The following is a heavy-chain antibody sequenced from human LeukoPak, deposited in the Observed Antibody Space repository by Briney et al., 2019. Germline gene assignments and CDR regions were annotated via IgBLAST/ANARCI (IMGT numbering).Heavy chain of an antibody. Sequence: GESLKISCKGSGHSFTSYWIGWVRQMPGEGLEWMGIIYPGDSDTRYSPSFQGQVTISADKSISTAYLQWSSLKASDTAMYYCAGADSSGYYGIDYWGQGTLVTVSS. D-gene: IGHD3-22*01. CDR3: AGADSSGYYGIDY. CDR2: IYPGDSDT. J-gene: IGHJ4*02. CDR1: GHSFTSYW. V-gene: IGHV5-51*01.